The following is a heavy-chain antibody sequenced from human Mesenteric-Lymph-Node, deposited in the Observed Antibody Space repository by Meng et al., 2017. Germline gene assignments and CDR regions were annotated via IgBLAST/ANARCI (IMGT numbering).Heavy chain of an antibody. CDR3: VRGCPDWFDP. D-gene: IGHD2-8*01. CDR2: TYYRSKWYN. J-gene: IGHJ5*02. V-gene: IGHV6-1*01. Sequence: SCAISGDSVSSTSSAWNWIRQSPSRGLEWLGRTYYRSKWYNEYALSVKSRVTINAVTTKNQISLHLTYVTPDDAAMYYCVRGCPDWFDPWGQGTLVTVSS. CDR1: GDSVSSTSSA.